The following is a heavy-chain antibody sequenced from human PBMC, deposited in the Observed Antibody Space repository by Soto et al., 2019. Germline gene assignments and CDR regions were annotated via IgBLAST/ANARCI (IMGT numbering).Heavy chain of an antibody. V-gene: IGHV1-46*01. J-gene: IGHJ1*01. CDR2: INSNGEST. CDR3: ARTTTLTGVVCVQY. Sequence: QVQLVQSGAEVRKPGASVKVSCRASGYSFTDYYIHWVRQGPGQGLEWIGMINSNGESTTYAEKFQDKLTLTRHKSTRTVYLELSSLPSADRATYYCARTTTLTGVVCVQYWGQGTVVTVSS. CDR1: GYSFTDYY. D-gene: IGHD2-8*02.